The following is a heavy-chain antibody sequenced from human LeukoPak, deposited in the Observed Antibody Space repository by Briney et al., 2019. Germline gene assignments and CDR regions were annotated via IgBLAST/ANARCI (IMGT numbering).Heavy chain of an antibody. CDR1: GGSISSYY. CDR3: ARDSGLWFGDYYYYYMDV. Sequence: SETPSLTCTVSGGSISSYYWSWIRQPAGKGLEWIGRIYTSGSTTYNPSLKSRVTISVDTSKNQFSLKLNSVSAADTAVYYCARDSGLWFGDYYYYYMDVWGKGTTVTISS. V-gene: IGHV4-4*07. CDR2: IYTSGST. D-gene: IGHD3-10*01. J-gene: IGHJ6*03.